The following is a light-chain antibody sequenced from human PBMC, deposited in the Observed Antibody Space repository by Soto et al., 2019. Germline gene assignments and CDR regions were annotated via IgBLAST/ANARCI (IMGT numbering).Light chain of an antibody. CDR2: SNS. V-gene: IGLV1-44*01. J-gene: IGLJ1*01. CDR3: AAWDDSLNGYV. CDR1: SSNIGSNT. Sequence: QSVLTQPPSASGTPGQRVTISCSGSSSNIGSNTVNWYQQLPGTAPKLLIYSNSQRPSGVPDRFSGSNSVTSASLAISGLQSEDEADYYCAAWDDSLNGYVFGTGTKVTVL.